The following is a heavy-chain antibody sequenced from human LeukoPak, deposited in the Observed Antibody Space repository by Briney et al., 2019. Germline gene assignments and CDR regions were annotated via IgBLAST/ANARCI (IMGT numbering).Heavy chain of an antibody. V-gene: IGHV4-61*02. CDR2: IYTSGST. CDR3: ARAGWFDYYDSSGYSDDAFDI. CDR1: GGSISCGSYY. D-gene: IGHD3-22*01. J-gene: IGHJ3*02. Sequence: KSSETLSLTCTVSGGSISCGSYYWSWIRQPAGKGLEWIGRIYTSGSTNYNPSLKSRVTISVDTSKNQFSLKLSSVTAADTAVYYRARAGWFDYYDSSGYSDDAFDIWGQGTMVTVSS.